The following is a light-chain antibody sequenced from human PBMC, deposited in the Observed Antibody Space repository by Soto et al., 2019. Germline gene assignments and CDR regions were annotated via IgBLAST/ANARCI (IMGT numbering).Light chain of an antibody. V-gene: IGLV2-14*01. CDR1: SSDVGGYNY. J-gene: IGLJ1*01. CDR3: SAYTSRNTRV. Sequence: QSALTQPASVSGSPGQSITISCTGTSSDVGGYNYVSWYQQHPGQVPKLMIYDVSNRPSGISNLFSASKSGNTASLTISGLQAEDEADYYCSAYTSRNTRVFGTGTKLTVL. CDR2: DVS.